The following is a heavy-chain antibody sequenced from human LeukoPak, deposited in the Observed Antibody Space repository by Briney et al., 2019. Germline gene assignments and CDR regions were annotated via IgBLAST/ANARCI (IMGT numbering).Heavy chain of an antibody. Sequence: PGGSLRLSCAASGFIVSDDYISWVRQTPGKGLEWVSVIYSGGATFYADSVKGRFTISRDNSKNTVHLQMSSLRAEDTAVYYCASGGKYCTGGACYGDWGQGTLVTVSS. J-gene: IGHJ4*02. CDR2: IYSGGAT. V-gene: IGHV3-53*01. CDR3: ASGGKYCTGGACYGD. CDR1: GFIVSDDY. D-gene: IGHD2-8*02.